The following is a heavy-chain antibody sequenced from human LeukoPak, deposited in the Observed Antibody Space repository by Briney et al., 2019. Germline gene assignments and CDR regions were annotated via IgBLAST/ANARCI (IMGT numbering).Heavy chain of an antibody. J-gene: IGHJ6*03. CDR3: ARGLGGGGEKYYYYYYMDV. Sequence: SETLSLTCTVSGGSISSSSYYWGWIRQPPGKGLEWIGSIYYSGSTYYNPSLKSRVTISVDTSKNQFSLKLSSVTAADTAVYYCARGLGGGGEKYYYYYYMDVWGKGTTVTVSS. CDR2: IYYSGST. CDR1: GGSISSSSYY. V-gene: IGHV4-39*01. D-gene: IGHD3-16*01.